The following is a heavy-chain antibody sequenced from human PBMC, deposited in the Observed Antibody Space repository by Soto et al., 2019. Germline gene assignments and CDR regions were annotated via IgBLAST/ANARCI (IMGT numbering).Heavy chain of an antibody. D-gene: IGHD3-9*01. CDR2: IYYSGST. Sequence: QVQLQESGPGLVKPSQTLSLTCTVSGGSISSGGYYWSWIRQHPGKGLEWIGYIYYSGSTYYNPALKSRVTISVDTSKNPFSLKLSSVTAADPAVYYCARGDPPVFRYFDGGHWFDSWGQGTLVTVSS. CDR3: ARGDPPVFRYFDGGHWFDS. CDR1: GGSISSGGYY. V-gene: IGHV4-31*03. J-gene: IGHJ5*01.